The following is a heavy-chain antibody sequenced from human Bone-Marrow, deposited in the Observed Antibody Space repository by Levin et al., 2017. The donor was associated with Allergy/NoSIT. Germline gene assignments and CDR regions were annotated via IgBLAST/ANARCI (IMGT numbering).Heavy chain of an antibody. Sequence: GESLKISCAASGFTFSSYSMNWVRQAPGKGLEWVSYISSSSSTIYYADSVKGRFTISRDNAKNSLYLQMISLRDEDTAVYYCARGQDYYDSSGYYWGGFDYWGQGTLVTVSS. CDR2: ISSSSSTI. CDR1: GFTFSSYS. D-gene: IGHD3-22*01. V-gene: IGHV3-48*02. J-gene: IGHJ4*02. CDR3: ARGQDYYDSSGYYWGGFDY.